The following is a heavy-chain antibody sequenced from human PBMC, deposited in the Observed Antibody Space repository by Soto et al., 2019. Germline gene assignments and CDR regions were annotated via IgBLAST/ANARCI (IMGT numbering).Heavy chain of an antibody. CDR2: INGDNGNT. CDR1: GYTFYSYA. CDR3: ARATSRVRGGFDY. J-gene: IGHJ4*02. V-gene: IGHV1-3*01. D-gene: IGHD3-10*01. Sequence: QVQLVQSGAEVKKPGASVKLSCKASGYTFYSYAMHWVRQAPGQRLEWMGWINGDNGNTQYSQKFQDRVSFTRDTSARTVYMDLSSLRSEDTAVYYCARATSRVRGGFDYWGQGTLVNVSS.